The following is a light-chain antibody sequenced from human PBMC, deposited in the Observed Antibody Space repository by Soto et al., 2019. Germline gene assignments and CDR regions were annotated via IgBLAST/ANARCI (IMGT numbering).Light chain of an antibody. CDR1: EFLSSSY. Sequence: EIVLTQSPGTLSLSPGERATLSCRASEFLSSSYLVWYQQKPGQAPRLLIYAASRRATGIPDRFSGSGSATEYTRTINTLEPEDFAVYYCNPQGTFGQGTKVEIK. V-gene: IGKV3-20*01. J-gene: IGKJ2*01. CDR2: AAS. CDR3: NPQGT.